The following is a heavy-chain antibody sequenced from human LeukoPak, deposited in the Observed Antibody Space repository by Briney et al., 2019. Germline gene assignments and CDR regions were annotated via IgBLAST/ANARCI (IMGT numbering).Heavy chain of an antibody. CDR1: GFTFSSYA. V-gene: IGHV3-23*01. CDR2: ISGSGGST. J-gene: IGHJ3*02. Sequence: GGSLRLSCAASGFTFSSYAMSWVRQAPGKGLEWVSAISGSGGSTYYADSVKGRFTISRDNSKNTLYLQMNSLRAEDTAVYYCAKALEPVTTLDDAFDIWGQGTVVTVSS. CDR3: AKALEPVTTLDDAFDI. D-gene: IGHD4-17*01.